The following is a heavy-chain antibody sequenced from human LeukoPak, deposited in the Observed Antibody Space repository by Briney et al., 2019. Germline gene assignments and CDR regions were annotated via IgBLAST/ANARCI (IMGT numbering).Heavy chain of an antibody. CDR1: GFTFSNYA. CDR3: ARVDWMIGAFDI. CDR2: ISGSGGST. J-gene: IGHJ3*02. V-gene: IGHV3-23*01. Sequence: GGSLRLSCAASGFTFSNYAMNWVRQAPGRGLEWVSAISGSGGSTYYADSVKGRFTISRDNAKNSLYLQMNSLRDEDTAVYYCARVDWMIGAFDIWGQGTMVTVSS. D-gene: IGHD3-22*01.